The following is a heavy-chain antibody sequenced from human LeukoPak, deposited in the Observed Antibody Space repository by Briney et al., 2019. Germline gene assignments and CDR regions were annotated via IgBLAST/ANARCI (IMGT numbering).Heavy chain of an antibody. CDR3: AKGSGLVVVVDLDY. Sequence: SETLSLTCTVSGDSIGSYYWIWIRQPPGKGLEWIGYIYYSESTNYNTSLKSRVTISVDTPKNQFSLKLSSVTAADTAVYYCAKGSGLVVVVDLDYWGQGTLVTVSS. V-gene: IGHV4-59*01. J-gene: IGHJ4*02. CDR2: IYYSEST. CDR1: GDSIGSYY. D-gene: IGHD3-22*01.